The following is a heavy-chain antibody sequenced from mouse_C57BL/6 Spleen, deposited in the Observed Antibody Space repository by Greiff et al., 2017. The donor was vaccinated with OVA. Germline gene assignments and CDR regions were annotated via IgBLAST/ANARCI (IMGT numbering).Heavy chain of an antibody. Sequence: VQLQQPGAELVKHGASVKLSCKASGYTFTSYWMHWVKQRPGQGLEWIGMIHPNSGSTNYNEKFKSKATLTVDKSSSTAYMQLSSLTSEDSAVYYCARWGTTVVAPFAYWGQGTLVTVSA. CDR1: GYTFTSYW. D-gene: IGHD1-1*01. J-gene: IGHJ3*01. CDR2: IHPNSGST. CDR3: ARWGTTVVAPFAY. V-gene: IGHV1-64*01.